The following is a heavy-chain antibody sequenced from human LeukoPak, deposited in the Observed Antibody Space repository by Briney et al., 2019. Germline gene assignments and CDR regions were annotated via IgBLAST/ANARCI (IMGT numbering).Heavy chain of an antibody. J-gene: IGHJ3*02. CDR1: GGSFSGYY. CDR2: INHSGST. Sequence: SETLSLTCAVYGGSFSGYYWSWIRQPPGKGLEWIGEINHSGSTNYNPSLKSRVTISVDTSKNQFSLKLSSVTAADTAVYYCARAGYDILTGYCGAFDIWGQGTMVIVSS. D-gene: IGHD3-9*01. CDR3: ARAGYDILTGYCGAFDI. V-gene: IGHV4-34*01.